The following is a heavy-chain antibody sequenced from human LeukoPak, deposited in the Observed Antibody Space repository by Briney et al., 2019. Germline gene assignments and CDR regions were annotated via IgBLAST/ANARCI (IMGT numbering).Heavy chain of an antibody. D-gene: IGHD3-3*01. J-gene: IGHJ4*02. CDR3: ARHRYNTIFGVVIVTDFDY. V-gene: IGHV4-59*08. CDR2: IYYSGST. Sequence: SETLSLTCAVYGGSFSGYYWSWIRQPPGKGLEWIGYIYYSGSTSYNPSLKRRVTISVQTSKNQFSLRLRSMTAADTAVYYCARHRYNTIFGVVIVTDFDYWGQGTLVTVSS. CDR1: GGSFSGYY.